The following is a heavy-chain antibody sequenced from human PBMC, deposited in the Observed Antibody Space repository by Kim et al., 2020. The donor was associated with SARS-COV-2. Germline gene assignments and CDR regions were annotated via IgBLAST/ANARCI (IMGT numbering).Heavy chain of an antibody. D-gene: IGHD3-9*01. Sequence: GGSLRLSCAASGFTFSSYAMSWVRQAPGKGLEWVSAISGSGGSTYYADSVKGRFTISRDNSKNTLYLQMNSLRAEDTAVYYCAKLQLRYFDWLSLEYFQHWGQGTLVTVSS. CDR1: GFTFSSYA. J-gene: IGHJ1*01. V-gene: IGHV3-23*01. CDR2: ISGSGGST. CDR3: AKLQLRYFDWLSLEYFQH.